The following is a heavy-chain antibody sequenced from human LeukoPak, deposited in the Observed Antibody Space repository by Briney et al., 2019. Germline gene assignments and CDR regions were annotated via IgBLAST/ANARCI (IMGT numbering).Heavy chain of an antibody. CDR1: EFTFSNAW. CDR2: IKSKTDGGTT. V-gene: IGHV3-15*01. Sequence: GGSLSLSFAPSEFTFSNAWMSWFRKAPGKGLEWVGRIKSKTDGGTTDYAAPVKGRFTISRDDSKNTLYLQMSSLKTEDTAVYYCTTAPKESYYYYGMDVWGQGTTVTVSS. CDR3: TTAPKESYYYYGMDV. J-gene: IGHJ6*02.